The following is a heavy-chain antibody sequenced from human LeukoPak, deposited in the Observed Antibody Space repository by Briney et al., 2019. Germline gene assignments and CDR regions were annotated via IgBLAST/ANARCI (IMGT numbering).Heavy chain of an antibody. Sequence: GGSLRLSSAASGFTFSSYAMHWVRQAPGKGLEWVAVISYDGSNKYYADSVKGRFTISRDNSKNTLCLQMNSLRAEDTAVYYCATPWLSHAFDIWGQGTMVTVSS. V-gene: IGHV3-30-3*01. CDR1: GFTFSSYA. D-gene: IGHD3-22*01. J-gene: IGHJ3*02. CDR3: ATPWLSHAFDI. CDR2: ISYDGSNK.